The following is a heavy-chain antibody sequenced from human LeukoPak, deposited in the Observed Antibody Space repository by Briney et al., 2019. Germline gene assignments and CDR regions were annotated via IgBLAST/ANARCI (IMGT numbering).Heavy chain of an antibody. CDR2: IYHSGST. D-gene: IGHD2-8*01. V-gene: IGHV4-38-2*02. CDR3: ARDYIMFDYYYMDV. CDR1: GYSISSGYY. J-gene: IGHJ6*03. Sequence: SETLSLTCTVFGYSISSGYYWGWIRQPPGKGLEWIATIYHSGSTYYNPSLQSRVAISVDTSKNQFSLRLRSVTAADTAVYYCARDYIMFDYYYMDVWGRGTTVTVSS.